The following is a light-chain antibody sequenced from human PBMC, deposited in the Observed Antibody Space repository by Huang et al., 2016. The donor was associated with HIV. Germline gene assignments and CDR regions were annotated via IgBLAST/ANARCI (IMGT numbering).Light chain of an antibody. CDR2: DAS. Sequence: EIVMTQSPATLSVSPGERSTLSCRASQSVSNYLAWCQQKPGQAPRLLIFDASTGDTDIPARFSGSGSGTEFTLTISSLQSEDSAVYYCQQYKDWPLTFGGETKVELK. J-gene: IGKJ4*01. CDR3: QQYKDWPLT. CDR1: QSVSNY. V-gene: IGKV3D-15*01.